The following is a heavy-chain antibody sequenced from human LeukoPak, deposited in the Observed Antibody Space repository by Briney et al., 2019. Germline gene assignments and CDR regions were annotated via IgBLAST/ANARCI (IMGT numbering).Heavy chain of an antibody. Sequence: GASVKVSCKASGYTFTSYGISWVRQAPGQGLEWMGWISAYNGNTNYAQKLQGRVTMTTDTSTSTAYMELRSLRSDDTAVYYCARDNVRYFDWFPGIPAYYGMDVWGQGTTVTVSS. J-gene: IGHJ6*02. CDR2: ISAYNGNT. CDR1: GYTFTSYG. CDR3: ARDNVRYFDWFPGIPAYYGMDV. V-gene: IGHV1-18*01. D-gene: IGHD3-9*01.